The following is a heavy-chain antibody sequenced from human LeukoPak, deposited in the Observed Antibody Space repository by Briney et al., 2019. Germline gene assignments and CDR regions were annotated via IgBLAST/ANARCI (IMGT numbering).Heavy chain of an antibody. D-gene: IGHD2-21*02. V-gene: IGHV3-30*19. CDR3: ARAGYCGGDCYSRYYYYYMDV. Sequence: AGGSLRLSCEGSGFSFSDYYMTWVRQPPGKGLEWVAVISYDGSNKYYANSVKGRFTISRDNSKNTLYLQMNSLRAEDTAVYYCARAGYCGGDCYSRYYYYYMDVWGKGTTVTVSS. J-gene: IGHJ6*03. CDR2: ISYDGSNK. CDR1: GFSFSDYY.